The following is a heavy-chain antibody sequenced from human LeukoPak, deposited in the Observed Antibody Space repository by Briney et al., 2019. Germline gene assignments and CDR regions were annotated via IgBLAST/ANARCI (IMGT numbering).Heavy chain of an antibody. CDR2: INWNGGST. V-gene: IGHV3-20*04. J-gene: IGHJ4*02. CDR1: GFTFDDYG. D-gene: IGHD3-3*01. CDR3: ARVTTEPIFGVATTFDY. Sequence: GGSLRLSCAASGFTFDDYGMSWVRQAPGKGLEWVSGINWNGGSTGYADSVKGRFTISRDNAKNSLYLQMNSLRAEDTALYYCARVTTEPIFGVATTFDYWGQGTLVTVSS.